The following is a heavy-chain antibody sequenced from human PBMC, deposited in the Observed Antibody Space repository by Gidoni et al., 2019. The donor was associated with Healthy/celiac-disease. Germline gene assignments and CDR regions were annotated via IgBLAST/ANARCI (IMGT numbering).Heavy chain of an antibody. V-gene: IGHV1-69*01. CDR2: IIPIFGTA. Sequence: QVQLVQSGAEVKKPGSSVKVPCKASGGTFSSHAISWVRQAPGQGLAWMGGIIPIFGTANYAQKFQGRVTITADESTSTAYMELSSLRSEDTAVYYCARGGFYSGYDWVGAFDIWGQGTMVTVSS. CDR1: GGTFSSHA. CDR3: ARGGFYSGYDWVGAFDI. J-gene: IGHJ3*02. D-gene: IGHD5-12*01.